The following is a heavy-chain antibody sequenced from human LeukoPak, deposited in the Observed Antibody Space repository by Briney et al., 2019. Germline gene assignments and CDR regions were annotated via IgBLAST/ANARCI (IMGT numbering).Heavy chain of an antibody. CDR2: ISGSGGST. Sequence: PGGSLRLSCAASGFSFSSYAMSWVRQAPGKGLEWVSAISGSGGSTYYADSVKGRFTISRDNSKNTLYLQMNSLRAEDTAVYYCVRDYYDSSGYYGVDYWGQGTLVTVSS. CDR3: VRDYYDSSGYYGVDY. V-gene: IGHV3-23*01. J-gene: IGHJ4*02. D-gene: IGHD3-22*01. CDR1: GFSFSSYA.